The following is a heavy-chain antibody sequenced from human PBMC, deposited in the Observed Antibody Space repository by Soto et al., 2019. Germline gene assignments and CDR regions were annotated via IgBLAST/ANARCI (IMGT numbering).Heavy chain of an antibody. J-gene: IGHJ4*02. CDR3: ARRHGTWELTPFDY. CDR1: GGSISSGGYY. Sequence: SETLSLTCTVSGGSISSGGYYWSWIRQHPGKGLEWIGYIYYSGSTYYNPSLKSRVTISVDKSKNQFSLKLSSVTAADTAVYYCARRHGTWELTPFDYWGQGTLVTVSS. V-gene: IGHV4-31*03. D-gene: IGHD1-26*01. CDR2: IYYSGST.